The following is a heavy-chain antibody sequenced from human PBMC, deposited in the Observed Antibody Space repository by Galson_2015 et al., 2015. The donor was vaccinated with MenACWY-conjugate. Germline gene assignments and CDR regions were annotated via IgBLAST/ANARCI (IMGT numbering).Heavy chain of an antibody. CDR3: VKGEVWIRRMDV. V-gene: IGHV3-23*01. Sequence: SLRLSCAASGFTFSTYAMSWVRQAPGKGPEWVSFISGNGGRTEYVDSVKGRFTISRDNSKNTLVLQMNSLRAEDTAIYYCVKGEVWIRRMDVWGNGTAVTVSS. D-gene: IGHD5-18*01. J-gene: IGHJ6*04. CDR1: GFTFSTYA. CDR2: ISGNGGRT.